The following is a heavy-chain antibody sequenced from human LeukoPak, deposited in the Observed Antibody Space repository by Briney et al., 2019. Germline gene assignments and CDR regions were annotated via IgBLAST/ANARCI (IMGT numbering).Heavy chain of an antibody. CDR2: IKQDGSEK. V-gene: IGHV3-7*01. Sequence: GGSLRLSCAASGFTFSSYWMSWVRQAPGKGLEWVANIKQDGSEKYYVDPVKGRFTISRDNAKNSLYLQINSLRAEDTAVYYCAREVRLRFLEWLSNNYFDYWGQGTLVTVSS. CDR3: AREVRLRFLEWLSNNYFDY. J-gene: IGHJ4*02. CDR1: GFTFSSYW. D-gene: IGHD3-3*01.